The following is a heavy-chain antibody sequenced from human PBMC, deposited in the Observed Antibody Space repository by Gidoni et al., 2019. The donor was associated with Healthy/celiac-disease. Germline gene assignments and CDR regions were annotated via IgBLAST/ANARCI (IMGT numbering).Heavy chain of an antibody. D-gene: IGHD6-19*01. V-gene: IGHV3-23*01. Sequence: EVQLLEPGGGLVQPGGSLRLACAASGLTFRSYAMSWVRQAPGKGLGWVSAISGSGGSTYYADSVKGRFTISRDNSKNTLYLQMNSLRAEDTAVYYCAKGVLGYSSGWYTSYFDYWGQGTLVTVSS. CDR1: GLTFRSYA. J-gene: IGHJ4*02. CDR2: ISGSGGST. CDR3: AKGVLGYSSGWYTSYFDY.